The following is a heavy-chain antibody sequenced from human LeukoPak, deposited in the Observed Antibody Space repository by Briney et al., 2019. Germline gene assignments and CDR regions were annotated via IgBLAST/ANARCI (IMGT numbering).Heavy chain of an antibody. Sequence: KPSETLSLTCTVSGGSISSYYWSWIRQPPGKGLEWIGYIYYSGSTYYNPSLKSRVSISVDTSKNQFSLKLNSVTAADTAVFYCAGRAVLGASMVRGVISYMDVWGKGTTVTVSS. V-gene: IGHV4-59*12. J-gene: IGHJ6*03. CDR2: IYYSGST. CDR1: GGSISSYY. CDR3: AGRAVLGASMVRGVISYMDV. D-gene: IGHD3-10*01.